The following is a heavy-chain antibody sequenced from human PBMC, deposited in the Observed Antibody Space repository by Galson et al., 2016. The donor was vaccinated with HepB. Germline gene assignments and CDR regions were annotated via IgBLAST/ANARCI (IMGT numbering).Heavy chain of an antibody. Sequence: SLRLSCAASGFFFSSYAMNWVRQALGKGLEWVAVISTDGSESYYGDSVRGRFSISRDNSGNTVFLQMNSLKTEDTAVYYCIKANGWIPLWGYFEYWGQGALVTVTS. J-gene: IGHJ4*02. CDR2: ISTDGSES. D-gene: IGHD7-27*01. CDR1: GFFFSSYA. CDR3: IKANGWIPLWGYFEY. V-gene: IGHV3-30*18.